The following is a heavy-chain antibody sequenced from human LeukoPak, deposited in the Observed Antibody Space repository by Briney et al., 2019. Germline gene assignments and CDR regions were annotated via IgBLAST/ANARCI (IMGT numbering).Heavy chain of an antibody. V-gene: IGHV3-23*01. CDR2: ITNGGGST. CDR3: AKRYFDITIKAFDI. J-gene: IGHJ3*02. Sequence: GGSLRLSCVAPGFTFSTYTMNWIRQAPGKGLEWVSTITNGGGSTWYADSAKGRFTISRDNSKNTLYLQMNSLRAADTAMYYCAKRYFDITIKAFDIWGQGTMVTVSS. D-gene: IGHD3-10*01. CDR1: GFTFSTYT.